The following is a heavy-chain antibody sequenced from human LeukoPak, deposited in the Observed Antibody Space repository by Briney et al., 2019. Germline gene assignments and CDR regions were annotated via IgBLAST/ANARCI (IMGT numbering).Heavy chain of an antibody. Sequence: SETLSLTCNVSGDSISGPYWNWIRQSPGRGLEWIGYTHYTGETNYNPSLKSRLTMSVDTSNNQVYLRLSSVTAADTAVYYCGRSLGSGSDHWGQGTLVTVSS. V-gene: IGHV4-59*11. CDR2: THYTGET. CDR3: GRSLGSGSDH. CDR1: GDSISGPY. J-gene: IGHJ4*02. D-gene: IGHD3-10*01.